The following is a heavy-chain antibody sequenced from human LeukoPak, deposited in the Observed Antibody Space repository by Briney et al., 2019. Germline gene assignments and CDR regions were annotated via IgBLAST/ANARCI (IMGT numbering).Heavy chain of an antibody. CDR2: IYHSGST. V-gene: IGHV4-4*02. CDR1: GGSISSSNW. J-gene: IGHJ4*02. D-gene: IGHD3-10*01. CDR3: ARASGSYVFNY. Sequence: SATLSLTCAVSGGSISSSNWWSWVRQPPGKGLEWIGEIYHSGSTNYNPSLKSRVTMSVDKSNNQFSLKLSSVTAADTAAYYCARASGSYVFNYWGQGTLVTVSS.